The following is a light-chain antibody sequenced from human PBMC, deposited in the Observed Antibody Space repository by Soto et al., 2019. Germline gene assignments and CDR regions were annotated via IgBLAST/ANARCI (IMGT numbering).Light chain of an antibody. V-gene: IGLV2-14*01. Sequence: QSVLTQPASVSGSPGQSITMSCTGTSSDVGGYNYVSWYQQHPGKAPKLMIYEVSNRPSGVSNRFSGSKSGNTASLTISGLQAEDEADYHCSSYTSSSTLEVFGTGTKLTVL. CDR3: SSYTSSSTLEV. CDR1: SSDVGGYNY. CDR2: EVS. J-gene: IGLJ1*01.